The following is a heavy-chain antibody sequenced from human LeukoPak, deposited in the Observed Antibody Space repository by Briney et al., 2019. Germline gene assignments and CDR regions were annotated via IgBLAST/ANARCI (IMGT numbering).Heavy chain of an antibody. CDR1: GGSISSGGYS. CDR2: IYHSGST. Sequence: SETLSLTCAVSGGSISSGGYSWSWIRQPPGKGLEWIGYIYHSGSTYYNPSLKCRVTISVDRSKNQFSLKLSSVTAADTAVYYCASLYCSGDSCHDYWGQGTLVTVSS. D-gene: IGHD2-15*01. J-gene: IGHJ4*02. V-gene: IGHV4-30-2*01. CDR3: ASLYCSGDSCHDY.